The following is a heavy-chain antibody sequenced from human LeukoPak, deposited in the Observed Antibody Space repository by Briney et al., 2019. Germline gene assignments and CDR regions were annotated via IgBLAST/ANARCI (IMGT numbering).Heavy chain of an antibody. D-gene: IGHD1-1*01. CDR3: AVRGSSTSLMLADY. J-gene: IGHJ4*02. V-gene: IGHV1-69*13. CDR2: IIPIFGTA. CDR1: GGTFSSYA. Sequence: GASVKVSCKASGGTFSSYAISWVRQAPGQGLEWMGGIIPIFGTANYAQKFRGRVTITADESTSTAYMELSSLRSEDTAVYYCAVRGSSTSLMLADYWGQGTLVTVSS.